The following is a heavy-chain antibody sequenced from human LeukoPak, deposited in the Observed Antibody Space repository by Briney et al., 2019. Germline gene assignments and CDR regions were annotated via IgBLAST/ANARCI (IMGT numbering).Heavy chain of an antibody. D-gene: IGHD3-10*01. CDR3: ARGKGYYYGSGTPAGWFDP. CDR2: IIPIFGTA. V-gene: IGHV1-69*01. J-gene: IGHJ5*02. CDR1: GGTFSSYA. Sequence: SVKVSCKASGGTFSSYAISWVRQAPGQGLEWMGGIIPIFGTANYAQKFQGRVTITADESTSTAYMGLSSLRSEDTAVYYCARGKGYYYGSGTPAGWFDPWGQGTLVTVSS.